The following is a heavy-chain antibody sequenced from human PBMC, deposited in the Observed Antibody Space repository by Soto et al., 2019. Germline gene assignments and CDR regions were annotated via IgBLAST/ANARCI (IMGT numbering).Heavy chain of an antibody. CDR2: INEDGSKK. V-gene: IGHV3-7*01. D-gene: IGHD1-7*01. Sequence: GGSLRLSCAASGFTFSSYWMSWVRQAPGKGLEWVANINEDGSKKYYVDSVKGRFTISRDNAKNSLFLQMSSLRAEDTAVYYCARQRYNWNYANAFDIWGQGTMVTVSS. CDR3: ARQRYNWNYANAFDI. J-gene: IGHJ3*02. CDR1: GFTFSSYW.